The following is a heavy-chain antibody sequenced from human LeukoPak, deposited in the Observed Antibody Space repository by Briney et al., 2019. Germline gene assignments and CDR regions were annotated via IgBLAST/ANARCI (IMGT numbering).Heavy chain of an antibody. Sequence: GGSLRLSCAASGFTFSSYSMNWVRQAPGKGLEWVSYISSSSSTIYYADSVKGRFTISRDNAKNSLYLQMNSLRAEDTALYYCAREGLRVYGSGRKYYYYYMDVWGKGTTVTVSS. D-gene: IGHD3-10*01. J-gene: IGHJ6*03. CDR1: GFTFSSYS. CDR2: ISSSSSTI. CDR3: AREGLRVYGSGRKYYYYYMDV. V-gene: IGHV3-48*04.